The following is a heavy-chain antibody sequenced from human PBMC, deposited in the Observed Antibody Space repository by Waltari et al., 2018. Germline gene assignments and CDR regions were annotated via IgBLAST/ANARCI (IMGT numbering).Heavy chain of an antibody. CDR1: GYSFTSYW. J-gene: IGHJ3*02. D-gene: IGHD2-15*01. CDR3: ARPQVVTGILDAFDI. Sequence: EVQLVQSGAEVKKPGESLKISCKGSGYSFTSYWIGWVRQMPGKGLEWMGIIYPGDSDTRYSPSFQGQVTISADKSISTAYLQWSSLKASDTAMYYCARPQVVTGILDAFDIWGQGTMVTVSS. CDR2: IYPGDSDT. V-gene: IGHV5-51*03.